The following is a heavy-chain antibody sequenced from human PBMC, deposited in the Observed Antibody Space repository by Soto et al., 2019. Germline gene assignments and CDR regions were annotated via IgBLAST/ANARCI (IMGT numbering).Heavy chain of an antibody. V-gene: IGHV3-30-3*01. CDR1: GFTYSTYT. Sequence: GGSLRLSCAASGFTYSTYTMHWVRQAPGKGLEWVAVISSDASTTYYADSAKGRFTISRDNFQGTVFLQMNSLRRNDTAVYYCARRYGSCFDIWGQGTMVTVSS. CDR3: ARRYGSCFDI. D-gene: IGHD3-10*01. J-gene: IGHJ3*02. CDR2: ISSDASTT.